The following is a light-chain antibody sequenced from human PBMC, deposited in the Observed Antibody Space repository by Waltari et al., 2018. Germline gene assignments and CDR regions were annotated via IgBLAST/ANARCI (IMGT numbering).Light chain of an antibody. CDR1: NSNIGFTS. CDR3: ASWDQSLRGVV. J-gene: IGLJ2*01. V-gene: IGLV1-47*01. CDR2: RGS. Sequence: QSVLSQPPSASASPGQGVTISCSGSNSNIGFTSVFWYQHVLGTAPKLVSCRGSQRPSGVPGRFSGSKSGTSASLAISGLRSEDEADYYCASWDQSLRGVVFGGGTKLTVL.